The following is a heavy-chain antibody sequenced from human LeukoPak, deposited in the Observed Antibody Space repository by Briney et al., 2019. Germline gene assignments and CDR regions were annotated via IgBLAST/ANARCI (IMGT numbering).Heavy chain of an antibody. CDR2: FDLEDGET. CDR1: GYTLSELS. V-gene: IGHV1-24*01. CDR3: ASTGYGGNPFDY. Sequence: ASVKVSCKVSGYTLSELSMHWVRQARGKGLEWMGGFDLEDGETIYAQKFQGRVTMTEDTSTETAYMELRSLRSDDTAVYYCASTGYGGNPFDYWGQGTLVTVSS. D-gene: IGHD4-23*01. J-gene: IGHJ4*02.